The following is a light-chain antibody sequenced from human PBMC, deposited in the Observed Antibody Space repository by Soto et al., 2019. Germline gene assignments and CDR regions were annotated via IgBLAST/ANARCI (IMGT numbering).Light chain of an antibody. CDR2: GAS. V-gene: IGKV3-20*01. J-gene: IGKJ1*01. CDR1: QSVTSSY. CDR3: QQYGSSPPKT. Sequence: EIVLTQSPGTLSLSPRDRAPLYCRASQSVTSSYLAWYQQKPGQAPRLLIYGASSRATGIPDRFSGSGSGTDFTLTISRLEPEDFAVYYCQQYGSSPPKTFGQGTKVDIK.